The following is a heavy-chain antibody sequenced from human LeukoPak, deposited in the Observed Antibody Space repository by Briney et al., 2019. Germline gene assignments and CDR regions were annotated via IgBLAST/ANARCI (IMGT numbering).Heavy chain of an antibody. CDR2: ISSSSSYI. V-gene: IGHV3-21*01. CDR3: ARDEIPREWDTGIYYYYMDV. J-gene: IGHJ6*03. D-gene: IGHD5-18*01. Sequence: PGGSLRLSCAASGFTFSSYSMNWVRQAPGKGLEWVSSISSSSSYIYYADSVKGRFTISRDNAKNSLYLQMNSLRAEDTAVYYCARDEIPREWDTGIYYYYMDVWGKGTTVTISS. CDR1: GFTFSSYS.